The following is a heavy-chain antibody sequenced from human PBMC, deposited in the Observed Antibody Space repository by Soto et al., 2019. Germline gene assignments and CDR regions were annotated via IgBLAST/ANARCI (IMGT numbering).Heavy chain of an antibody. D-gene: IGHD6-19*01. CDR1: GFTFSSYA. Sequence: EVQLLESGGGLVQPGGSLRLSCAASGFTFSSYAMSWVRQAPGKGLEWVSAISGSGGSTYYADSVKGRFTTSRDNSKNTLYLQMNSLRGEDTAVYYCAKCIAVALGAFDIWGQGTMVTVSS. V-gene: IGHV3-23*01. CDR2: ISGSGGST. J-gene: IGHJ3*02. CDR3: AKCIAVALGAFDI.